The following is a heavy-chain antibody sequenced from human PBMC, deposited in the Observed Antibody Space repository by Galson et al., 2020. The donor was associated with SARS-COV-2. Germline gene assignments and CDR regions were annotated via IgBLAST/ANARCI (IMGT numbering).Heavy chain of an antibody. Sequence: SETPSLTCAVYGGSFSGYYWRWTRQPPRKGPAWIGELNPIGRTNYHPSLKRRATISVDTSNNHFSLKLSSLTAADTAVYYCAREENFFLVVTATRMCYFDYWGRGTLATVSS. CDR1: GGSFSGYY. D-gene: IGHD2-21*02. CDR2: LNPIGRT. CDR3: AREENFFLVVTATRMCYFDY. J-gene: IGHJ4*02. V-gene: IGHV4-34*01.